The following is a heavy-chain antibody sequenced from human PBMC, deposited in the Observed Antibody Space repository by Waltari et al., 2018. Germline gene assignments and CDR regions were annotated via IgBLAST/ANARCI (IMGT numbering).Heavy chain of an antibody. D-gene: IGHD3-22*01. CDR3: ARNHYESSGYYYFDS. V-gene: IGHV3-33*01. CDR1: EFTFSNYV. Sequence: VESGGGVVQPGRSLRLSCAASEFTFSNYVMHWVRQAPGKGLEWVAVTWYDGTNKYYADSVKGRFTISRDNSKTTLYLQMNSLRAEDTAVYYCARNHYESSGYYYFDSWGQGTLVTVSS. CDR2: TWYDGTNK. J-gene: IGHJ4*02.